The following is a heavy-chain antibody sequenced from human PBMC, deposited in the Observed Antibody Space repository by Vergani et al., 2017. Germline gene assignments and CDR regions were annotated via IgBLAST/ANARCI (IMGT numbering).Heavy chain of an antibody. CDR1: GGSMSDFY. V-gene: IGHV4-4*07. D-gene: IGHD2-21*01. Sequence: QVHLQESGPGVVKPSDTLSLTCTVSGGSMSDFYWTWIRQPAGRGLEWIGRIYPNGNGNYNESLRSRLTMSIDTSRSQFSLSLSSVTAADTAVYYGARGNXGVNCPKYNWLAPWGRGILVTVSS. CDR3: ARGNXGVNCPKYNWLAP. CDR2: IYPNGNG. J-gene: IGHJ5*02.